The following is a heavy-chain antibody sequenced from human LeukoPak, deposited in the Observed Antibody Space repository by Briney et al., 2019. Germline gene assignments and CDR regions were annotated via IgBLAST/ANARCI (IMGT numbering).Heavy chain of an antibody. CDR2: ISWNSGSI. J-gene: IGHJ4*02. CDR1: GFTFDDYA. V-gene: IGHV3-9*01. D-gene: IGHD3-10*01. Sequence: GGSLRLSCAASGFTFDDYAMHWVRQAPGKGLEWVSGISWNSGSIGYADSVKGRFTISRDNAKNSLYLQMNSLRAEDTAVYYCARDLSRSFSMIRGLIQHREFDFWGRGTLVTVSS. CDR3: ARDLSRSFSMIRGLIQHREFDF.